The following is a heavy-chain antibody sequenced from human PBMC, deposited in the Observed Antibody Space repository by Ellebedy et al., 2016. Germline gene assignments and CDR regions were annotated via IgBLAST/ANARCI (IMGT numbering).Heavy chain of an antibody. CDR2: IKHDGSET. CDR3: VRDVFHGSGSPYFDY. J-gene: IGHJ4*02. D-gene: IGHD3-10*01. CDR1: GFTFAGYW. Sequence: GESLKISXAASGFTFAGYWMTWVRQAPGKGLEWVANIKHDGSETYYVDSVMGRFTVSRDNVKNSLYLQMNSLRVDDTAIYYCVRDVFHGSGSPYFDYWGQGSLVTVSS. V-gene: IGHV3-7*05.